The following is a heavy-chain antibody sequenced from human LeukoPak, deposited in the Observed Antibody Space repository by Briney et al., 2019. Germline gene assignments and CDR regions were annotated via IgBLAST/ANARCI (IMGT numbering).Heavy chain of an antibody. Sequence: PGGSLRLSCAASGFTFSSYAMSWVCQAPGKGLEWVSAISGSGGSTYYADSVKGRFTISRDNSKNTLYLQMNSLRAEDTAVYYCAKNTRSGQYFDWLAPFDYWGQGTLVTVSS. CDR1: GFTFSSYA. CDR2: ISGSGGST. D-gene: IGHD3-9*01. J-gene: IGHJ4*02. CDR3: AKNTRSGQYFDWLAPFDY. V-gene: IGHV3-23*01.